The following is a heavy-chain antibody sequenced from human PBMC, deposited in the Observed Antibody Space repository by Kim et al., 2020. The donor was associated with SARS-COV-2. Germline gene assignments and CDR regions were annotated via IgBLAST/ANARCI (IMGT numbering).Heavy chain of an antibody. CDR1: GFTFSNYA. CDR2: ISYDASNK. V-gene: IGHV3-30*04. CDR3: ARDPSLAPASTNWARNIFAP. Sequence: GGSLRLSCVGSGFTFSNYALHWVRQTPGKGLQWLTLISYDASNKFCADSVEGRFTVSRDNSKNTLYLQMDSLTAEDTGLYYCARDPSLAPASTNWARNIFAPWGQGTLVIVSS. J-gene: IGHJ5*02. D-gene: IGHD7-27*01.